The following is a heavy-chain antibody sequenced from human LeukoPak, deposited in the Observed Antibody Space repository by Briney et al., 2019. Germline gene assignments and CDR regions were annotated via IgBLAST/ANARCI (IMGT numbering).Heavy chain of an antibody. Sequence: ASVKVSCKASGYTFTGYYMHWVRQAPGQGLEWMGWINPNSGGTNYAQKFQGWVTMTRDTSISTAYMELSRLRSDDTAVYYCARGPFITMVRGFISWFDPWGQGTLVTVSS. CDR3: ARGPFITMVRGFISWFDP. J-gene: IGHJ5*02. CDR1: GYTFTGYY. D-gene: IGHD3-10*01. CDR2: INPNSGGT. V-gene: IGHV1-2*04.